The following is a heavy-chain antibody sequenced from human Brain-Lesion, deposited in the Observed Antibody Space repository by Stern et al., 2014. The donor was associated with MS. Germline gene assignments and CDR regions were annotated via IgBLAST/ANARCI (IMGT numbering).Heavy chain of an antibody. V-gene: IGHV2-5*02. CDR3: AHRRPHYASWDNGDFDY. Sequence: QVTLKESGPALVTTTQTLTLTCTFSGFSLSTDGAGVGWVRQPPGQALDSFALIYWDNDKRYSPSLRSIVTITKVTSSNPAVITMTNMDPVDTATYYCAHRRPHYASWDNGDFDYWGQGALVTVSS. J-gene: IGHJ4*02. CDR1: GFSLSTDGAG. CDR2: IYWDNDK. D-gene: IGHD3-3*01.